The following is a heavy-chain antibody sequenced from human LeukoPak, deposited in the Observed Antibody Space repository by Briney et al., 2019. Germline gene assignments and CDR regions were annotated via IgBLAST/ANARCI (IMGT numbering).Heavy chain of an antibody. Sequence: GESLKISCKGSGYTFTSYWIGWVRQMPGKGLEWMGIIYPGDSDTRYSPSFQGQVTISADKSIGTAYLQWSSLEASDTAMYYCARAYHYDSSGYYKYWGQGTLVTVSS. CDR2: IYPGDSDT. CDR3: ARAYHYDSSGYYKY. V-gene: IGHV5-51*01. D-gene: IGHD3-22*01. CDR1: GYTFTSYW. J-gene: IGHJ4*02.